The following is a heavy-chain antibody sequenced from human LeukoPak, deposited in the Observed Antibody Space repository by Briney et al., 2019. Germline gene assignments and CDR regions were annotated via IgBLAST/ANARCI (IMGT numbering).Heavy chain of an antibody. V-gene: IGHV3-23*01. CDR3: AKVGGSSMVRGVIHFDY. Sequence: GGSLRLSCAASGYPLCTYAMRWVPQAPGKGLEWVSSISDSDGSTYYADSVKGRFTISRDNSKNTVYLQMDSLRAEDTAVYYCAKVGGSSMVRGVIHFDYWGQGTLVTVSS. J-gene: IGHJ4*02. D-gene: IGHD3-10*01. CDR2: ISDSDGST. CDR1: GYPLCTYA.